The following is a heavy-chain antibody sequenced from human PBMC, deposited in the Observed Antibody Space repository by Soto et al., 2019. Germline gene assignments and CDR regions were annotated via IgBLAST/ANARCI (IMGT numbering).Heavy chain of an antibody. V-gene: IGHV3-48*03. D-gene: IGHD3-22*01. CDR3: ARGNHYDSLDI. Sequence: QPGGSLRLSCAASGFTFNSYEMNWVRQAPGKGLEWISYISSRASTIYYGNSVKGRFTISRDNAKNSLYLQMKSLRVEDTALYYCARGNHYDSLDIWGQGTMVTVSS. CDR2: ISSRASTI. CDR1: GFTFNSYE. J-gene: IGHJ3*02.